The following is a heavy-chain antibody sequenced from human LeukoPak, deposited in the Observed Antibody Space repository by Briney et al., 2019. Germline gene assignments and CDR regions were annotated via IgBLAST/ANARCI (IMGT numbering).Heavy chain of an antibody. CDR3: ARDYADYVGYFFFDY. V-gene: IGHV3-23*01. CDR2: ISSSAGST. J-gene: IGHJ4*02. Sequence: PGGSLRLSCAASGFTFSSYAMRWVRQAPGKGLEWVSSISSSAGSTYYADSVKGRFTISRDNSKNTLFLQMDSLRAEDTAVYYCARDYADYVGYFFFDYWGQGTLVTVSS. CDR1: GFTFSSYA. D-gene: IGHD4-17*01.